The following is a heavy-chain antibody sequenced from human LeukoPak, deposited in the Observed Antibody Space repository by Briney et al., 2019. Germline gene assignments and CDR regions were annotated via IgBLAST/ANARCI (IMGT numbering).Heavy chain of an antibody. J-gene: IGHJ6*03. CDR1: GFAFSSYG. Sequence: GGSLRLSCAASGFAFSSYGMHWVRQAPGKGLEWVANIKQDGSEKYYVDSVKGRFTNSRDNAKNSLYLQMNSLRAEDTAVYYCAREQRYDFWSGYYYYYYMDVWGKGTTVTVSS. V-gene: IGHV3-7*01. CDR2: IKQDGSEK. CDR3: AREQRYDFWSGYYYYYYMDV. D-gene: IGHD3-3*01.